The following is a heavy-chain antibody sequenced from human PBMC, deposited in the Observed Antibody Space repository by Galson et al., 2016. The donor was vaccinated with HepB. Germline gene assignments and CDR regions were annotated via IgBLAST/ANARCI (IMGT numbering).Heavy chain of an antibody. CDR1: GFIFNSYT. D-gene: IGHD5-12*01. J-gene: IGHJ3*01. CDR3: AREGSCRWIVPTSPATFDV. CDR2: IWYDGSNK. V-gene: IGHV3-33*08. Sequence: SLRLSCAASGFIFNSYTMNWVRQAPGKGLEWVAVIWYDGSNKYYAESVKGRFTISRENSKNTLYLQMNSLRAEDTAVYYCAREGSCRWIVPTSPATFDVCGQVTMVTVSS.